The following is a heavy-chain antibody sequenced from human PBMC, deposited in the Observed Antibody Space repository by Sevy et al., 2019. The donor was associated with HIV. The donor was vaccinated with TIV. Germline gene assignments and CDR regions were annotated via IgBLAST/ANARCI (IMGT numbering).Heavy chain of an antibody. CDR3: ARDFCSGGSCYSAFVY. Sequence: ASVKVSCKGSGYTFNNYIIYWVRQAPGQSLEWMGWVNTATGDTRRSPKFQGRVIITRDTSARTAYMELNSLRSEDTAVYYCARDFCSGGSCYSAFVYWGQGTLVTASS. CDR1: GYTFNNYI. CDR2: VNTATGDT. V-gene: IGHV1-3*04. D-gene: IGHD2-15*01. J-gene: IGHJ4*02.